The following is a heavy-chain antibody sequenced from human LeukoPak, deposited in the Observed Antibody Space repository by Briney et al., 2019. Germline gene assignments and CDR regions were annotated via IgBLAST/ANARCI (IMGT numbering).Heavy chain of an antibody. CDR3: ARGPFGSRFHDY. J-gene: IGHJ4*02. V-gene: IGHV3-48*03. D-gene: IGHD3-16*01. CDR1: GFTFSSYE. CDR2: ISSSGSTI. Sequence: GGSLRLSCAASGFTFSSYEMNWVRQAPGKGLEWVSYISSSGSTIYYADSVKGRFTISRDNAKNSLYLQMNSLRAEDTAVYYCARGPFGSRFHDYWGQGTLVTVSS.